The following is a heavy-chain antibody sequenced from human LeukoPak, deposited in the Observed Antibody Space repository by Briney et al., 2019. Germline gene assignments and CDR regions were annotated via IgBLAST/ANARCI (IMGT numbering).Heavy chain of an antibody. Sequence: ASVKVSCKASGHTFTTYGVSWVRQAPGQGLEWMGWISAYNGNTNYAQKLQGRVTMTTDTSTSTAYMELRSLRSDDTAVYYCARDCSSTSCYLDYWGQGTLVTVSS. J-gene: IGHJ4*02. CDR3: ARDCSSTSCYLDY. V-gene: IGHV1-18*01. CDR1: GHTFTTYG. D-gene: IGHD2-2*01. CDR2: ISAYNGNT.